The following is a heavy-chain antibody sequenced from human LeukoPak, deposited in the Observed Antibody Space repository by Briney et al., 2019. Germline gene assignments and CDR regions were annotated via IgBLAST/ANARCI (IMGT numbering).Heavy chain of an antibody. CDR3: ARGSDSSSWYPFDY. V-gene: IGHV4-4*07. Sequence: SETLSLTCSVSGGSISSYYWSWLRQPAGKGLEWIGRMYTSGSTNYNPSFKSRVTMSVDTSKNQFSLKLSSVTAADTAVYYCARGSDSSSWYPFDYWGQGTLVTVSS. CDR1: GGSISSYY. D-gene: IGHD6-13*01. CDR2: MYTSGST. J-gene: IGHJ4*02.